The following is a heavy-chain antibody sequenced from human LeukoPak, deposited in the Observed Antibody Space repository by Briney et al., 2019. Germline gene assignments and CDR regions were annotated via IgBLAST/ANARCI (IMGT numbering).Heavy chain of an antibody. CDR2: FDPEDGET. V-gene: IGHV1-24*01. CDR3: ANRRYDSSGYYYGDFDY. D-gene: IGHD3-22*01. CDR1: GYTLSELS. J-gene: IGHJ4*02. Sequence: GASVKVSCKVSGYTLSELSMHWVRQAPGKGLEWMGGFDPEDGETIYAQKFQGRVTMTEDTSTETAYMELSSLRSEDTAVYYCANRRYDSSGYYYGDFDYWGQGTLVTASS.